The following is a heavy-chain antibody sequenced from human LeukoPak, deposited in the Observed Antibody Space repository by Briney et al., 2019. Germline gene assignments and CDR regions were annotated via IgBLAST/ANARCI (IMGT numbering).Heavy chain of an antibody. V-gene: IGHV3-7*01. CDR2: IKQDGSEK. CDR1: GFTVSSDG. J-gene: IGHJ4*02. Sequence: GGFLRGSWSASGFTVSSDGMSWVRQAPGKGLEWVANIKQDGSEKYYVDSVKVRFTISRDNAKNSLYLQMYSLRAEDTAVYYCARVPGVGADKYYFDYWGQGTLVTVSS. CDR3: ARVPGVGADKYYFDY. D-gene: IGHD1-26*01.